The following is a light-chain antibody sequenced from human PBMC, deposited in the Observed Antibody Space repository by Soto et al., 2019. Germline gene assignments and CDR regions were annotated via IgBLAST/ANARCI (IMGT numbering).Light chain of an antibody. CDR3: CSYAGTYTYVV. CDR1: SSDVGGYNF. J-gene: IGLJ2*01. Sequence: QSLLTQPRSVSGSPGQSVTIPCTGTSSDVGGYNFVSWYQHHPGKAPKVLIYDVSKRPSGVPDRFSGSKSGNTASLTISGLQAEDEADYHCCSYAGTYTYVVFGGGTKVTVL. CDR2: DVS. V-gene: IGLV2-11*01.